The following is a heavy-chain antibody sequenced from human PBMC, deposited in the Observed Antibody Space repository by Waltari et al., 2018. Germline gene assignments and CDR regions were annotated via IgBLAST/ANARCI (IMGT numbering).Heavy chain of an antibody. CDR2: TYSRSQWRN. V-gene: IGHV6-1*01. CDR3: ARGKFAAFDI. J-gene: IGHJ3*02. Sequence: QLPSLQLGPGLLKPSQTLALSCAASGDSLCTTRVAWHWFRQSPSSGVEWRERTYSRSQWRNDYALCVKGRITVNPETSKDHFSLQLDSVTPDDTAVYYCARGKFAAFDIWGQGTMGTVSS. CDR1: GDSLCTTRVA.